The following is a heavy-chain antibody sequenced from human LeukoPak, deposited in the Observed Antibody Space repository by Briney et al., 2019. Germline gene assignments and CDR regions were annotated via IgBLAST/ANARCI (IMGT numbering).Heavy chain of an antibody. CDR1: IHSVSA. Sequence: GGSLRLSSLATRWIHSVSAMYCLDQAPGKGLEWVSTISAGGGDTYYAASVKGRFTISRDSSRNTLFLQSKILRDEDTAGYYCAKELSLRYGKSTSMIECLGRGSLVTVSS. CDR2: ISAGGGDT. D-gene: IGHD2/OR15-2a*01. CDR3: AKELSLRYGKSTSMIEC. J-gene: IGHJ4*02. V-gene: IGHV3-23*01.